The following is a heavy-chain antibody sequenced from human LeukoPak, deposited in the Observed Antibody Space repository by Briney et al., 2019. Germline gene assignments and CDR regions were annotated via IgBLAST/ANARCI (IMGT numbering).Heavy chain of an antibody. CDR1: GFTFTNYG. D-gene: IGHD2-21*02. CDR3: AKVPLRTAFRYFDY. V-gene: IGHV3-23*01. J-gene: IGHJ4*02. Sequence: PGGSLRLSCAASGFTFTNYGMSWVRQAPGKGLEWVSAISTSASETHYADSVKGRFTISRDNSKNTLSLQMSSLRAEDTALYYCAKVPLRTAFRYFDYWGQGTLVTVSS. CDR2: ISTSASET.